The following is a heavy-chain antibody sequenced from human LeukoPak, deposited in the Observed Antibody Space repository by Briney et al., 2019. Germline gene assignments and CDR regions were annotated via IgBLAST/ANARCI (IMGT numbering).Heavy chain of an antibody. J-gene: IGHJ4*02. Sequence: ASVKVSCKASGYTFTGYYLHWVRQAPGQGLEWMGCVNPNSGDTNYAQKFQGRVTMTEDTSTDTAYMELSSLRSEDTAVYYCATDVVGYYDSSGYYYVDYWGQGTLVTVSS. CDR2: VNPNSGDT. D-gene: IGHD3-22*01. CDR1: GYTFTGYY. CDR3: ATDVVGYYDSSGYYYVDY. V-gene: IGHV1-2*02.